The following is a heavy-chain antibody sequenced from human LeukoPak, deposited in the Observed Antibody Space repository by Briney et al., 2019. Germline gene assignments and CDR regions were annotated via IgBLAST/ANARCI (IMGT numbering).Heavy chain of an antibody. J-gene: IGHJ3*02. CDR3: ARLPGRSDAFDI. V-gene: IGHV4-30-2*01. Sequence: SETLSLTCAVSGGSISSGSYSWSWIRQPPGKGLEWIGYIYHSGSTYYNPSLKSRVTISVDRSKNQFSLKLSSVTAADTAVYYCARLPGRSDAFDIWGQGTMVTVSS. D-gene: IGHD3-10*01. CDR1: GGSISSGSYS. CDR2: IYHSGST.